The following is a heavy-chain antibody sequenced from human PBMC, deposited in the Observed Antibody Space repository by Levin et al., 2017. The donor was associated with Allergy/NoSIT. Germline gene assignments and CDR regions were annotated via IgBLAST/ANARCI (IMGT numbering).Heavy chain of an antibody. Sequence: GSLRLSCTVSGGSVSSKTDYWGWIRQPPGKGLEWVGSIYFSETYYNPSLNSRVTISVDTSKNQFSLNLRSVSATETAVYYCARIRAQQSGPNWGFACWGQGTLVTVSS. CDR3: ARIRAQQSGPNWGFAC. D-gene: IGHD7-27*01. J-gene: IGHJ4*02. CDR2: IYFSET. CDR1: GGSVSSKTDY. V-gene: IGHV4-39*01.